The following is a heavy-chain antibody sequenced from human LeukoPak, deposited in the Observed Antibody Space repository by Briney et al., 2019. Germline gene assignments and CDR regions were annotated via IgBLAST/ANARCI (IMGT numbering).Heavy chain of an antibody. J-gene: IGHJ4*02. D-gene: IGHD2-2*01. CDR2: INHSGST. CDR3: ARDYCSSTSCPFDY. CDR1: GGPFSGYY. Sequence: SETLSLTCAVYGGPFSGYYWSWIRQPPGKGLEWIGEINHSGSTNYNPSLKSRVTISVDTSKNQFSLKLSSVTAADTAVYYCARDYCSSTSCPFDYWGQGTLVTVSS. V-gene: IGHV4-34*01.